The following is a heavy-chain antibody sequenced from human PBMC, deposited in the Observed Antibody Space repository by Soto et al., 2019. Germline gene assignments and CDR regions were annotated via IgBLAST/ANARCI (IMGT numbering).Heavy chain of an antibody. V-gene: IGHV5-51*01. CDR3: ARRDTTVTTFGYSYYATDV. J-gene: IGHJ6*02. Sequence: PGESLKISCKGSGYSFTNYWIAWVRQMPGKGLEWMGIIYPGDSDTRYSPSFQGQVTISADKSISTAYLQWSSLKASDTAMYYCARRDTTVTTFGYSYYATDVWGQGTTVTVSS. CDR1: GYSFTNYW. CDR2: IYPGDSDT. D-gene: IGHD4-17*01.